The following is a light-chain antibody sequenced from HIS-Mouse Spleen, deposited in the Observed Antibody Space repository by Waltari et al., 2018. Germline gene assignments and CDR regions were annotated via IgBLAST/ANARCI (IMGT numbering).Light chain of an antibody. Sequence: QSALTQPASVSGSPGQSITISCTGTSSDVGSYNLVSWYQQHQGKAPKPMIYEGSKRPSGVSNRLSGSKSGNTASLTISGVQAEDEADYYCCSYAGSSTWVFGGGTKLTVL. CDR2: EGS. J-gene: IGLJ3*02. CDR1: SSDVGSYNL. CDR3: CSYAGSSTWV. V-gene: IGLV2-23*01.